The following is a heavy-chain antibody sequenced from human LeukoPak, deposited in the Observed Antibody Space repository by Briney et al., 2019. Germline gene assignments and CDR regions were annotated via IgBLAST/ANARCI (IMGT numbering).Heavy chain of an antibody. Sequence: SETLSLTCGVRGVSFSDNYWSWIRQSPGKGLEWIGEIYQTKYTTYNPSLKSRVTIWADTSRNQLSLTVTSMNAADKAIYYCARIRCSPGDDSCYNYWGRGTLVTVSS. D-gene: IGHD2-21*01. CDR1: GVSFSDNY. V-gene: IGHV4-34*01. CDR2: IYQTKYT. CDR3: ARIRCSPGDDSCYNY. J-gene: IGHJ4*02.